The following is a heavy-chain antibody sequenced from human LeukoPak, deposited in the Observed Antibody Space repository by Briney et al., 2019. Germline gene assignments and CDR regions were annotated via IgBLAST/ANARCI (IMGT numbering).Heavy chain of an antibody. CDR2: IIPIFGTA. D-gene: IGHD3-22*01. J-gene: IGHJ6*02. CDR1: GYTFTSYA. V-gene: IGHV1-69*01. CDR3: ARDPGYYDSSGYRFGREYYGMDV. Sequence: GASVKVSCKASGYTFTSYAISWVRQAPGQGLEWMGGIIPIFGTANYAQKFQGRVTITADESTSTAYMELSSLRSEDTAVYYCARDPGYYDSSGYRFGREYYGMDVWGQGTTVTVSS.